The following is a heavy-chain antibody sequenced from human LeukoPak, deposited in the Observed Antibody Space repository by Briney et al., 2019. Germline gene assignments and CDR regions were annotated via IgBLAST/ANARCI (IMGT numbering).Heavy chain of an antibody. J-gene: IGHJ5*02. CDR2: IYSGGSR. D-gene: IGHD5-12*01. CDR1: GFTVSSNY. CDR3: ARRGYDKNWFDP. Sequence: GGSLRLSCAASGFTVSSNYMSWVRQAPGKGLEWVSVIYSGGSRYYADSVKGRFTISRDNAKNSLYLQMNSLRAEDTAVYYCARRGYDKNWFDPWGQGTLVTVSS. V-gene: IGHV3-53*01.